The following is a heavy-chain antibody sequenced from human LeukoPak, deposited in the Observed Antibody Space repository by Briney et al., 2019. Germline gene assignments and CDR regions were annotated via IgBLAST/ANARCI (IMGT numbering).Heavy chain of an antibody. V-gene: IGHV3-23*01. D-gene: IGHD6-13*01. Sequence: VGSLRLSCAASGFTFSSYAMSWVRQAPGEGLEWVSAISGSGGSTYYADSVKGRFTISRDNSKNTLYLQMNSLRAEDTAVYYCAKDFLYSGSWCLIDYWGQGTLVTVS. CDR3: AKDFLYSGSWCLIDY. CDR2: ISGSGGST. J-gene: IGHJ4*02. CDR1: GFTFSSYA.